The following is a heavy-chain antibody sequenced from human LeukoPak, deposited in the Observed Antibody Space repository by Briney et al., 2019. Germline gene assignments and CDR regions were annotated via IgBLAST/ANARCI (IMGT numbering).Heavy chain of an antibody. V-gene: IGHV1-46*01. D-gene: IGHD3-3*01. CDR1: GYTFTSYY. J-gene: IGHJ4*02. CDR2: INPSGGST. CDR3: ARGPITIFGVVITVSNFDY. Sequence: ASVKVSCKASGYTFTSYYMHWVRQAPGQGLEWVGIINPSGGSTSYAQKFQGRVTMTRDMSTSTVYMELSSLRSEDTAVYYCARGPITIFGVVITVSNFDYWGQGTLVTVSS.